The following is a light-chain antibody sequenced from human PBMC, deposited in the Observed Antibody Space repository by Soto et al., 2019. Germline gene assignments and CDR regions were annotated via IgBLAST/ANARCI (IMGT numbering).Light chain of an antibody. CDR3: QQNKDWPGT. J-gene: IGKJ1*01. V-gene: IGKV3-15*01. CDR2: DAS. Sequence: EIVLTQSPATLSLSPGERATLSCRASQSVSSYLAWYHQKPGQAPRLLIYDASTRATGIPVRFSGSGSGTEFTLTISSLQSEDFGVYYCQQNKDWPGTFGQGTKVDIK. CDR1: QSVSSY.